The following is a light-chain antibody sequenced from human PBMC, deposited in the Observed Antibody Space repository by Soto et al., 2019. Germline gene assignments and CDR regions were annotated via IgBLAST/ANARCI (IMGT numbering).Light chain of an antibody. CDR2: GAS. Sequence: EIVLTQSPGTLSLSPGERATLSCRASQSVSSSYLAWYQQKPGQAPRLLIYGASSRATGIPDRFSGSGSGPAFTLTLSRRETEDCAVYYCQQYGSTPKTFGHGTKVEIK. J-gene: IGKJ1*01. CDR1: QSVSSSY. CDR3: QQYGSTPKT. V-gene: IGKV3-20*01.